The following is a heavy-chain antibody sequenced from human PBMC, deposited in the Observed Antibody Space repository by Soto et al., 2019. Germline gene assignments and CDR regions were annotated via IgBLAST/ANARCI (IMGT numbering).Heavy chain of an antibody. Sequence: SETLSLTCAVYGGAFSGYYWSWIRQPPGKVLEWIGEINHSGSTNYNPSLKSRVTISVDTSKNQFSLKLSSVTAADTAVYYCARGRGSMVRGFGRRTSSWCDPWGQGTRVTVSS. V-gene: IGHV4-34*01. CDR1: GGAFSGYY. CDR3: ARGRGSMVRGFGRRTSSWCDP. CDR2: INHSGST. J-gene: IGHJ5*02. D-gene: IGHD3-10*01.